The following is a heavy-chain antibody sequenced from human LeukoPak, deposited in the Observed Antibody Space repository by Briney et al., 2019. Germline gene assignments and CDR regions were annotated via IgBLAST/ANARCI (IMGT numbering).Heavy chain of an antibody. CDR1: GFIFSNYA. CDR3: ARVKVLRFLEWFLDF. CDR2: ISSRGDST. Sequence: GGSLRLSCAASGFIFSNYAMSWVRQVPGRGLEWVSTISSRGDSTYVADSVKGRFTISRDNSKNSLYLQMNTVRAEDTAVYYCARVKVLRFLEWFLDFWGQGALVTVSS. D-gene: IGHD3-3*01. V-gene: IGHV3-23*01. J-gene: IGHJ4*02.